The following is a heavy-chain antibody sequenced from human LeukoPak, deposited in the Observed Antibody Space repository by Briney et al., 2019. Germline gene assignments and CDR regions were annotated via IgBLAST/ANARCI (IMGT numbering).Heavy chain of an antibody. D-gene: IGHD3-16*01. CDR2: IYYSGST. V-gene: IGHV4-59*08. CDR3: ARRSGGHAYYFDY. Sequence: SETLSLTCTVSGGSISSYYWSWIRQPPGKGLEWIGYIYYSGSTNYNPSLKSRVTISVDTSKNQFSLKLSSVTAADTAVYYCARRSGGHAYYFDYWGQGTLVTVSS. CDR1: GGSISSYY. J-gene: IGHJ4*02.